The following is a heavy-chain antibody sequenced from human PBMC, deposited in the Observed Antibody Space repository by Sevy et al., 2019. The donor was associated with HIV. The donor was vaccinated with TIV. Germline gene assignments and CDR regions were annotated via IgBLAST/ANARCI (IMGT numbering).Heavy chain of an antibody. V-gene: IGHV1-69*13. D-gene: IGHD3-22*01. J-gene: IGHJ3*02. CDR3: AKGPGYDSSGWQDAFDI. CDR2: IIPIFGTA. Sequence: ASVKVSCKASGGTFSSYAISWVRQAPGQGLEWMGGIIPIFGTANYAQKFQGRVTITADESTSTAYMELSSLRSEDTAVYYCAKGPGYDSSGWQDAFDIWGQGTMVIVSS. CDR1: GGTFSSYA.